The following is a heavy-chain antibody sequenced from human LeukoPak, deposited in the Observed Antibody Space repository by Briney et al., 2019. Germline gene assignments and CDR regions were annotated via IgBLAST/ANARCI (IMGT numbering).Heavy chain of an antibody. V-gene: IGHV4-34*01. Sequence: SETLSLTCAVYGGSFSGYYWSWIRQPPGKGLEWIGEINHSGSTNYNPSLKSRVTISVDTSKNQFSLKLSSVTAADTAVYYCARGSFDFWSGSNTETLPWSDPWGQGTLVTVSS. CDR1: GGSFSGYY. D-gene: IGHD3-3*01. CDR2: INHSGST. CDR3: ARGSFDFWSGSNTETLPWSDP. J-gene: IGHJ5*02.